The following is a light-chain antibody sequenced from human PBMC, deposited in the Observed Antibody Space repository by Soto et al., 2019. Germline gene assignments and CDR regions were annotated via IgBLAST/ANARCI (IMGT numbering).Light chain of an antibody. CDR1: KSDIGVYDF. CDR2: EVV. Sequence: QSFLRQPPSASGSPGHSFTISCTGTKSDIGVYDFVSWYQHHPGKAPRLIIYEVVQRPSGVPDRFSGSKSGNTASLTVSGLQAADEADYFCKSYAGINTYVFGSGTKVTVL. V-gene: IGLV2-8*01. CDR3: KSYAGINTYV. J-gene: IGLJ1*01.